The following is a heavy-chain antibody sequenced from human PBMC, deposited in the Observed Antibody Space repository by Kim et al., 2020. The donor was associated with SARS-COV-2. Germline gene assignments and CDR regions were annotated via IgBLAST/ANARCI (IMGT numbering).Heavy chain of an antibody. J-gene: IGHJ6*02. CDR1: GGSISSSNW. CDR3: ARDPRPHLYGMDV. CDR2: IYHSGST. Sequence: SETLSLTCAVSGGSISSSNWWSWVRQPPGKGLEWIGEIYHSGSTNYNPSLKSRVTISVDKSKNQFSLKLSSVTAADTAVYYCARDPRPHLYGMDVWGQGTTVTVSS. V-gene: IGHV4-4*02.